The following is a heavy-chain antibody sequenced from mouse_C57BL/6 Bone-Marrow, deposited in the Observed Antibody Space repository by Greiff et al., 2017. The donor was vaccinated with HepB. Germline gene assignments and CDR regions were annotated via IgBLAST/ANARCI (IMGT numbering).Heavy chain of an antibody. CDR2: ISDGGSYT. CDR1: GFTFSSYA. CDR3: ARDPIYYYGSSYAMDY. V-gene: IGHV5-4*01. J-gene: IGHJ4*01. D-gene: IGHD1-1*01. Sequence: EVQVVESGGGLVKPGGSLKLSCAASGFTFSSYAMSWVRQTPEKRLEWVATISDGGSYTYYPDNVKGRCTISRDNAKNNLYLQMSHLKSEDTAMYYCARDPIYYYGSSYAMDYWGQGTSVTVSS.